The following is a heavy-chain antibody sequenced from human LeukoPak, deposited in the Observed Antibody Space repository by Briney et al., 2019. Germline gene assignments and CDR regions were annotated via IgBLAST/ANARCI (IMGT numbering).Heavy chain of an antibody. D-gene: IGHD6-19*01. J-gene: IGHJ4*02. CDR1: GGSISSYY. CDR2: IYYSGST. V-gene: IGHV4-59*08. CDR3: ARQSGSSGWYYFDY. Sequence: SETLSLTCTGSGGSISSYYWSWIRQPPGKGLEWIGYIYYSGSTNYNPSLKSRVTISVDTSKNQFSLKLSSVTAADTAVYYCARQSGSSGWYYFDYWGQGTLVTVSS.